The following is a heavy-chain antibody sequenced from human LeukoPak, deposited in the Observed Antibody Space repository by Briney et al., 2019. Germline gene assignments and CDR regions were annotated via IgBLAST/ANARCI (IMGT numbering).Heavy chain of an antibody. V-gene: IGHV3-7*01. CDR1: GFTFSSYW. D-gene: IGHD3-22*01. CDR2: IKQDGSEK. CDR3: ARDNLWYDSSGDAFDI. Sequence: GGSLRLSCAASGFTFSSYWMSWVRQAPGKGLEWVANIKQDGSEKYYVDSVKGRFTVSGDNAKNSLYLQMNSLRAEDTAVYYCARDNLWYDSSGDAFDIWGQGTMVTVSS. J-gene: IGHJ3*02.